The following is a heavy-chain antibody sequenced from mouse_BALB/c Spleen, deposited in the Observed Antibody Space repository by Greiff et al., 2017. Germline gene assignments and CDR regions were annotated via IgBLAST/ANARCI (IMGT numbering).Heavy chain of an antibody. D-gene: IGHD1-1*02. CDR3: AREGNGSYGGFAY. CDR2: ISDGGSYT. V-gene: IGHV5-4*02. CDR1: GFTFSDYY. Sequence: EVKVVESGGGLVKPGGSLKLSCAASGFTFSDYYMYWVRQTPEKRLEWVATISDGGSYTYYPDSVKGRFTISRDNAKNNLYLQMSSLKSEDTAMYYCAREGNGSYGGFAYWGQGTLVTVSA. J-gene: IGHJ3*01.